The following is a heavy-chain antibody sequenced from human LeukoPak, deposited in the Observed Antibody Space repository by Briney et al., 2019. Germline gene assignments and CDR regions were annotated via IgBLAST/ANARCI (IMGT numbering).Heavy chain of an antibody. Sequence: GGSLRLSCAASGFTFSNYWMHWVRQAPGKGLVWVSRVNSDGSSTTYADSVRGRFTISRDNAKSTLYLQMNSLRAEDTAVYYCARDQGYYDSSGDWGQGTLVTVSS. V-gene: IGHV3-74*01. J-gene: IGHJ4*02. D-gene: IGHD3-22*01. CDR1: GFTFSNYW. CDR3: ARDQGYYDSSGD. CDR2: VNSDGSST.